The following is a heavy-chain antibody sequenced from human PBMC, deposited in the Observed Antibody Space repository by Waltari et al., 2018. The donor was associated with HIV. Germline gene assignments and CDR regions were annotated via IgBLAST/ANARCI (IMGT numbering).Heavy chain of an antibody. CDR3: TKAESFFHPPDY. V-gene: IGHV3-9*01. CDR1: GFTFDDYA. J-gene: IGHJ4*02. Sequence: EVQLVESGGGLVQPGRSMRLSGAASGFTFDDYAMLWVRQVSGKGLEWVSGISWNSDSTGYADSVKGRFTISRDNAKTSLYLQMNSLRTEDTALYYCTKAESFFHPPDYWGQGTLVTVSS. D-gene: IGHD3-10*01. CDR2: ISWNSDST.